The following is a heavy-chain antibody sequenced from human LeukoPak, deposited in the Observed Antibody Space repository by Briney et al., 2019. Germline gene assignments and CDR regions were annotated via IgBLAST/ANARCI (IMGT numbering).Heavy chain of an antibody. CDR2: IYYSGST. D-gene: IGHD2/OR15-2a*01. Sequence: SETLSLTCTVSGGSISSYYWSWIRQPPGKGLEWIGYIYYSGSTNYNPSLKSRVTISVDTSKNQFSLKLSSVTAADTAVYYCARDRRSTAYYYYYGMDVWGQGTTVTVSS. V-gene: IGHV4-59*01. CDR1: GGSISSYY. J-gene: IGHJ6*02. CDR3: ARDRRSTAYYYYYGMDV.